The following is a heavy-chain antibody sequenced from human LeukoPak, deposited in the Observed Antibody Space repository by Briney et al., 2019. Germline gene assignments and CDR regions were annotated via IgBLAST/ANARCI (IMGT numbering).Heavy chain of an antibody. V-gene: IGHV3-7*01. Sequence: GGSLRLSCAASGFPFSSTWMSWVRQAPGKGLEWVAEIKQDGSEKYYVDSVKGRFTISRDNAKNSLYLQINSLRDEDTAVYYCARAKDKCFNPWGQGTLVTVSS. CDR2: IKQDGSEK. J-gene: IGHJ5*02. CDR1: GFPFSSTW. CDR3: ARAKDKCFNP.